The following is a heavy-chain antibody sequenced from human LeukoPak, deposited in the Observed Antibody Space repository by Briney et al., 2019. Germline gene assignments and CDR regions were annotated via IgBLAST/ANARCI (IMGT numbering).Heavy chain of an antibody. Sequence: GGSLRLSCAASGFTFRSYAMHWVRQAPGKGLEWVAVISYDGSNKYYADSVKGRFTISRDNSKNTLYLQMNSLRAEDTAVYYCARDGSGSYYKGPFDYWGQGTLVTVSS. CDR1: GFTFRSYA. CDR3: ARDGSGSYYKGPFDY. D-gene: IGHD3-10*01. V-gene: IGHV3-30-3*01. CDR2: ISYDGSNK. J-gene: IGHJ4*02.